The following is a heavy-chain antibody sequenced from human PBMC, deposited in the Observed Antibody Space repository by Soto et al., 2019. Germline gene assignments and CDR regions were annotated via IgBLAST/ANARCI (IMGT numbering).Heavy chain of an antibody. CDR2: MYYSGST. CDR1: GGSISRRSYY. V-gene: IGHV4-39*01. Sequence: SETLPVTCAVSGGSISRRSYYWGWIRQAPGKGLEWIGSMYYSGSTYYNPSLKSRVTISVDTSKNQFSLKLSSVTAADTAVYYCAADTVTLYYYYYGMDVWGQGTTVT. J-gene: IGHJ6*02. D-gene: IGHD4-17*01. CDR3: AADTVTLYYYYYGMDV.